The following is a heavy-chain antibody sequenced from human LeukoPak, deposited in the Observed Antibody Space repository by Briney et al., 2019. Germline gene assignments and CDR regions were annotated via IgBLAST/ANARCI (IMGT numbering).Heavy chain of an antibody. Sequence: QAGGSLRLSCAACGFTFSSYAMSWVRQAPGKGLEWVSAISGSGGSTYYADSVKGRFTIARDNSKNTVDLQGNSPGAEGTAGYYCAKAEDSYLHFDYWGQATLVTVPS. CDR1: GFTFSSYA. V-gene: IGHV3-23*01. D-gene: IGHD5-18*01. CDR3: AKAEDSYLHFDY. J-gene: IGHJ4*02. CDR2: ISGSGGST.